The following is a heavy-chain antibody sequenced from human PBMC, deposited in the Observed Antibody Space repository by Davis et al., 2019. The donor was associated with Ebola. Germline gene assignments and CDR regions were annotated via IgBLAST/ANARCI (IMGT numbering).Heavy chain of an antibody. CDR1: GGSISSYY. CDR2: IYTSGST. D-gene: IGHD3-3*01. CDR3: ARDHTIFGADNWFDP. Sequence: PSETLSLTCTVSGGSISSYYWSWIRQPAGKGLEWIGRIYTSGSTNYNPSLKSRVTMSVDTSKNQFSLKLSSVTAADTAVYYCARDHTIFGADNWFDPWGQGTLVTVSS. J-gene: IGHJ5*02. V-gene: IGHV4-4*07.